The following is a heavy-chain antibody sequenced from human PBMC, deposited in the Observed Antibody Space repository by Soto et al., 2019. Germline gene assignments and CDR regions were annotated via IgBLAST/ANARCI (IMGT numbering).Heavy chain of an antibody. CDR3: ARTSATGYYTGYY. Sequence: ASVKVSCKASGYTFTSYSMHWVRQAPGQRLEWMGWINAGNGNTKYSQKFQGRVTITRDTSASTAYMELSSLRSEDTAVYYCARTSATGYYTGYYWGQGTLVTVS. J-gene: IGHJ4*02. CDR1: GYTFTSYS. D-gene: IGHD3-9*01. CDR2: INAGNGNT. V-gene: IGHV1-3*01.